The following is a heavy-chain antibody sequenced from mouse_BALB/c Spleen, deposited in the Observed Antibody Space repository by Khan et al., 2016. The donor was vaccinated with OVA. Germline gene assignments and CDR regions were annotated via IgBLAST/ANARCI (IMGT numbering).Heavy chain of an antibody. CDR1: GFSLSRYN. CDR2: IWGGGGT. J-gene: IGHJ4*01. CDR3: ARAYYRYDGYYAMDY. Sequence: QVQLKESGPDLVAPSQSPSITCTVSGFSLSRYNIHWVRQPPGKGLEWLGMIWGGGGTDYNSTLKSRLSISKDNSKSQVFLKMNSLQTDDTAMYYCARAYYRYDGYYAMDYWGQGTSVTVSS. V-gene: IGHV2-6-4*01. D-gene: IGHD2-14*01.